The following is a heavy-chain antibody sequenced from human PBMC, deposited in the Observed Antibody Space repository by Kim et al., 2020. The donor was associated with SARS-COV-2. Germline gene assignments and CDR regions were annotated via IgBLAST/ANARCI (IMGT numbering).Heavy chain of an antibody. V-gene: IGHV4-39*01. J-gene: IGHJ6*03. CDR3: ARHLAVAGTPNYYYMDV. D-gene: IGHD6-19*01. Sequence: LKSRVTISVDTSKNQFSLKLSSVTAADTAVYYCARHLAVAGTPNYYYMDVWGKGTTVTVSS.